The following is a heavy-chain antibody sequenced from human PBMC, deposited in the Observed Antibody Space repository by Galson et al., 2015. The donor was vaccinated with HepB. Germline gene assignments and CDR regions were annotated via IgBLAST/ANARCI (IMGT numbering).Heavy chain of an antibody. CDR2: ISSSSSTI. V-gene: IGHV3-48*01. Sequence: SLRLSCAASGFTFSSYSMNWVRQAPGKGLEWVSYISSSSSTIYYADSVKGRFTISRDNAKNSLYLQMNSLRAEDTAVYYCARGGLFDGYNRKSDFDYWGQGTLVTVSS. CDR3: ARGGLFDGYNRKSDFDY. J-gene: IGHJ4*02. D-gene: IGHD5-24*01. CDR1: GFTFSSYS.